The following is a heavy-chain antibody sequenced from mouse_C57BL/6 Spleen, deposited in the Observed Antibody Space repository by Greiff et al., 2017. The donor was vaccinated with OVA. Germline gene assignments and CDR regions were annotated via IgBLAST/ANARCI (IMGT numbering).Heavy chain of an antibody. CDR1: GYSFTDYN. J-gene: IGHJ3*01. CDR2: INPNYGTT. D-gene: IGHD1-1*01. Sequence: LKESGPELVKPGASVKISCKASGYSFTDYNMNWVKQSNGKSLEWIGVINPNYGTTSYNQKFKGKATLTVDQSSSTAYMQLNSLTSEDSAVYYCARENYYGSNGWFAYWGQGTLVTVSA. CDR3: ARENYYGSNGWFAY. V-gene: IGHV1-39*01.